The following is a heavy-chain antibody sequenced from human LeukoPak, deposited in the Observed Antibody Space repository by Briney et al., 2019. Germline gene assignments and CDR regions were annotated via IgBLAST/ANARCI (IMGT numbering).Heavy chain of an antibody. CDR1: GFTFSSYP. V-gene: IGHV3-30-3*01. J-gene: IGHJ4*02. D-gene: IGHD3-3*01. CDR3: ARDDVRYYDFWSGLYPPSY. Sequence: PGGSLRLSCAASGFTFSSYPMHWVRQAPGKGLEWVAIISYDGSNKYYADSVKGRFTISRDNSKNTLYLQMNSLRAEDTAVYYCARDDVRYYDFWSGLYPPSYWGQGTLVTVSS. CDR2: ISYDGSNK.